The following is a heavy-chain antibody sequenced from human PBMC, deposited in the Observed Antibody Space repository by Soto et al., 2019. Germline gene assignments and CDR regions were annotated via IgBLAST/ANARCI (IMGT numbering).Heavy chain of an antibody. J-gene: IGHJ6*02. CDR1: GGTFSSYA. CDR2: IIPIFGTA. CDR3: XXXXXXXXXXXXXXXXXXV. V-gene: IGHV1-69*12. Sequence: QVQLVQSGAEVKKPGSSVQVSCKASGGTFSSYAFSWVRQAPGQGLEWMGGIIPIFGTADYAQKFQGRVTITADESTXTAHMELSXLXXXXXXXXXXXXXXXXXXXXXXXXXXXXVWGQGTTVTVSS.